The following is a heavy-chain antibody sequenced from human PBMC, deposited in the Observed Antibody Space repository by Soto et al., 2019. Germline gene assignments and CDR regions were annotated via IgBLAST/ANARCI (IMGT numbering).Heavy chain of an antibody. Sequence: SETLSLTCTVSGGSVSGRFYYWSWIRQPPGKGLEWIGYIYYSGSTIYNPSLKSRVTISVDTSKNQFSLKLSSVTAADTAVYYCARVDTTMGPRFDYWGQGTLVTVS. D-gene: IGHD5-18*01. CDR3: ARVDTTMGPRFDY. CDR2: IYYSGST. CDR1: GGSVSGRFYY. J-gene: IGHJ4*02. V-gene: IGHV4-61*01.